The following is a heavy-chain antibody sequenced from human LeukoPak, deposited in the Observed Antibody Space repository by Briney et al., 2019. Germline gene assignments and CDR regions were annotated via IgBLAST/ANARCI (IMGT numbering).Heavy chain of an antibody. CDR3: AKESPYAVGLTGRVYYFDY. CDR1: GFTFSSYG. D-gene: IGHD1-26*01. V-gene: IGHV3-23*01. J-gene: IGHJ4*02. CDR2: ISGSGGNT. Sequence: GGSLRLSCAASGFTFSSYGMSWVRQAPGKGLEWVSAISGSGGNTYYADSVKGRFTISRDNSKNTLYLQMNSLRAEDTAVYYCAKESPYAVGLTGRVYYFDYWGQGALVTVSS.